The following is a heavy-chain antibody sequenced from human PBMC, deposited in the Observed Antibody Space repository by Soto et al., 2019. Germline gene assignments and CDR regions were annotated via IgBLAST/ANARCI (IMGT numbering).Heavy chain of an antibody. CDR3: ARRGCDSSAYLARWFDP. J-gene: IGHJ5*02. CDR2: IYPGDSDT. D-gene: IGHD3-22*01. Sequence: PGESLKISCKASGYSFSSYRIAWVRQMPGKGLEWMGIIYPGDSDTTYSPSFQGQVTISADTSISTAYLQWSSLKASDTAMYYCARRGCDSSAYLARWFDPWGQGTLVTVSS. V-gene: IGHV5-51*01. CDR1: GYSFSSYR.